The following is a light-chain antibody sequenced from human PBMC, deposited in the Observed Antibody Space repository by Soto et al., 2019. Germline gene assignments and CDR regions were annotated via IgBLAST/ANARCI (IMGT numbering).Light chain of an antibody. J-gene: IGKJ1*01. Sequence: DIQMTQSPATLSSSVGDRVTITCRASQSVSSWLAWYQQKPGKAPKLLIYDASSLETGVPSRFSGSGSGTEFTLTISSLQPDDFATYYCQQYNSYPPFTFGQGTKVEIK. V-gene: IGKV1-5*01. CDR1: QSVSSW. CDR2: DAS. CDR3: QQYNSYPPFT.